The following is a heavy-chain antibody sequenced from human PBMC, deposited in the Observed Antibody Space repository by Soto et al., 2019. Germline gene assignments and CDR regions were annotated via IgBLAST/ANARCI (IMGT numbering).Heavy chain of an antibody. J-gene: IGHJ4*02. D-gene: IGHD3-22*01. CDR1: GGAISSGGYY. V-gene: IGHV4-31*03. CDR3: ARDRGGYGHFDY. CDR2: IYYSGST. Sequence: QVQLQESGPGLVKPSQTLSLTCTVSGGAISSGGYYWSWIRQHPGKGLEWIGYIYYSGSTYYNPSLKSRVTISVDTSKNQGSLKVSSVTAADTAVYYCARDRGGYGHFDYWGQGTLVTVSS.